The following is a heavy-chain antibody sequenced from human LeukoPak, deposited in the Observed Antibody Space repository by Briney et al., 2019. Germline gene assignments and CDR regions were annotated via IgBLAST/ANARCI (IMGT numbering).Heavy chain of an antibody. V-gene: IGHV1-69*04. CDR1: GGTFSSYA. CDR3: ARSSSGWYYFDY. Sequence: GASVKVSCKASGGTFSSYAISWVRQAPGQGLEWMGRIIPILGIANYAQKFQGRVTITADKSTSAAYMELSSLRSEDTAVYYCARSSSGWYYFDYWGQGTLVTVSS. CDR2: IIPILGIA. J-gene: IGHJ4*02. D-gene: IGHD6-19*01.